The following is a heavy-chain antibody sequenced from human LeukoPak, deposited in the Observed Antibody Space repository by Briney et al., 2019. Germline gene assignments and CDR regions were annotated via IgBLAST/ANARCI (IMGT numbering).Heavy chain of an antibody. CDR2: IYYRVTT. D-gene: IGHD6-13*01. CDR3: AGRMFIVAAQYGY. J-gene: IGHJ4*02. V-gene: IGHV4-59*01. CDR1: GVSLSIYT. Sequence: SESLCRICTLSGVSLSIYTWCWVCQPPGKGLEWIWYIYYRVTTTYNPSLSSRVTISVDTFKKHFSLTLSAVSAPHTALYYCAGRMFIVAAQYGYWGQGTLFTVSS.